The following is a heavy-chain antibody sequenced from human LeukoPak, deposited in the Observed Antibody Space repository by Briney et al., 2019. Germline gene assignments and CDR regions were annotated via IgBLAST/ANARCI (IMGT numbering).Heavy chain of an antibody. V-gene: IGHV4-61*02. CDR3: ARAYSSGYYPPENFFNS. Sequence: SQTLSLTCTVSCGSISSGSYCWNWIPQPAGKGLEWIGGIYTSGSTNYDPSLKSRVTISVDTSRNQFSLKLTSVTAPDTAVYYCARAYSSGYYPPENFFNSWGQGTLVTVSS. D-gene: IGHD3-22*01. CDR1: CGSISSGSYC. J-gene: IGHJ4*02. CDR2: IYTSGST.